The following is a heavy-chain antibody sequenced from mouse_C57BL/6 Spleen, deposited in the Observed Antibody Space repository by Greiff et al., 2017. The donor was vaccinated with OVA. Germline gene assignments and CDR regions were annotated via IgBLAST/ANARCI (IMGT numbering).Heavy chain of an antibody. J-gene: IGHJ3*01. Sequence: VQLQQSGAELVKPGASVKLSCKASGYTFTEYTIHWVKQRSGQGLEWIGWFYPGGGSIKYNENFKDKATLTADKSSSTVYMELSRLTSEDSAVYCCARHEEDYYDYRWFAYWGQGTLVTVSA. V-gene: IGHV1-62-2*01. CDR1: GYTFTEYT. CDR2: FYPGGGSI. CDR3: ARHEEDYYDYRWFAY. D-gene: IGHD2-4*01.